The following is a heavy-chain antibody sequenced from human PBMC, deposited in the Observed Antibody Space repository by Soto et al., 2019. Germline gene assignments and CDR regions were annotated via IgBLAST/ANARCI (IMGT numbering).Heavy chain of an antibody. CDR1: SGSISRSGYY. Sequence: SETLSLTCTVSSGSISRSGYYWGWIRQPPGKGLEWIGSFYYSGSTYYDPSLKSRVTISVDTSKNQLSLKLSSVTAADTAVYYCARHGTILAAAPGRYWGQGTLVTVSS. D-gene: IGHD1-7*01. V-gene: IGHV4-39*01. CDR3: ARHGTILAAAPGRY. J-gene: IGHJ4*02. CDR2: FYYSGST.